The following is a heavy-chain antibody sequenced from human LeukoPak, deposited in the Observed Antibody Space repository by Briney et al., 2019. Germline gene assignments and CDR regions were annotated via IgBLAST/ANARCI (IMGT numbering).Heavy chain of an antibody. CDR3: ARVEYGSGSYSYYFDY. Sequence: SQTLSLTCAVYGGSFSGYYWSWIRQLARKGLEWVGEINTRGSTNYNPSLKSRVTISVDTSKNQFSLKLSSVTAADTAVYYCARVEYGSGSYSYYFDYWGQGTLVTVSS. J-gene: IGHJ4*02. D-gene: IGHD3-10*01. CDR2: INTRGST. CDR1: GGSFSGYY. V-gene: IGHV4-34*01.